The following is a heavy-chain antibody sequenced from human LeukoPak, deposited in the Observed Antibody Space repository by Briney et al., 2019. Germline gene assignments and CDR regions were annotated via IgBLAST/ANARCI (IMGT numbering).Heavy chain of an antibody. Sequence: GASVKVSCKASGYTFTGYYMHWVRQAPGQGLEWMGWINPNSGGTNYAQKFQGRVTMTRDTSISTAYMELSRLRSDDTAVYYCATSPPRGFSVYGYYYYYYMDVWGKGTTVTISS. CDR1: GYTFTGYY. J-gene: IGHJ6*03. CDR3: ATSPPRGFSVYGYYYYYYMDV. CDR2: INPNSGGT. V-gene: IGHV1-2*02. D-gene: IGHD5/OR15-5a*01.